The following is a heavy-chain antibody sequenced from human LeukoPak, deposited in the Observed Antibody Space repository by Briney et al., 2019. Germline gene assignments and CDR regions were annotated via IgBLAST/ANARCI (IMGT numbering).Heavy chain of an antibody. Sequence: ASVKVSCKASGYTFISYDIVWLRQATGQGLEWMGYMNPKSGNTDYVQNFQGRVAMTRDTSITTAYMELSGLRSEDTAVYYCARKIASTRLGVRYYYMDVWGEGTTVTISS. CDR1: GYTFISYD. CDR3: ARKIASTRLGVRYYYMDV. D-gene: IGHD2-2*01. V-gene: IGHV1-8*01. J-gene: IGHJ6*03. CDR2: MNPKSGNT.